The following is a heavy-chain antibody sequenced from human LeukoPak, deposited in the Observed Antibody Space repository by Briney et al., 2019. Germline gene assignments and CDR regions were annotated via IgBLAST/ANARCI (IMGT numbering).Heavy chain of an antibody. V-gene: IGHV4-30-2*01. CDR1: GGSITSGGYY. CDR3: ASTMVRGVIITYDAFDI. CDR2: IHQSGDT. Sequence: PSQTLSLTCTVSGGSITSGGYYWSWIRQPPGKGLEWIGYIHQSGDTYSNPSLKSRATVSMDRSRNQFSLNLSSVTAADTAVYYCASTMVRGVIITYDAFDIWGQGTMVTVSS. J-gene: IGHJ3*02. D-gene: IGHD3-10*01.